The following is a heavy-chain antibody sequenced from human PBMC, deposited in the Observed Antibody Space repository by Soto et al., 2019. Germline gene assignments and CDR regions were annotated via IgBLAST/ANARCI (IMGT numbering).Heavy chain of an antibody. CDR2: ISAYNGNR. Sequence: QVQLVQSGAEVKKPGASVKVSCKASGYTFTSYGISWVRQAPGQGLEGMGWISAYNGNRNYAQKLQGRVTMTTDTSTSTAYMELRSLRSDDTAVYYCAREASYYGAAPWFFDLWGRGTLVTVSS. CDR3: AREASYYGAAPWFFDL. V-gene: IGHV1-18*01. J-gene: IGHJ2*01. CDR1: GYTFTSYG. D-gene: IGHD4-17*01.